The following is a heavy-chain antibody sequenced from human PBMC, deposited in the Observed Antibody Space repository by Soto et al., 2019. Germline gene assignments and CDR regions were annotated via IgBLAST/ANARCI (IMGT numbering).Heavy chain of an antibody. Sequence: QVQLQQWGAGLLKPSETLSLTCAVYGGSFSGYYWCWIRQPPEKGLEWIGEINHSGSTNYTPSLKSRVTISVDTSKNQFSLKLSSETAADTAVYYCVREGTGTTHDAFDIGGQGTMVTVSS. V-gene: IGHV4-34*01. CDR1: GGSFSGYY. CDR2: INHSGST. J-gene: IGHJ3*02. D-gene: IGHD1-1*01. CDR3: VREGTGTTHDAFDI.